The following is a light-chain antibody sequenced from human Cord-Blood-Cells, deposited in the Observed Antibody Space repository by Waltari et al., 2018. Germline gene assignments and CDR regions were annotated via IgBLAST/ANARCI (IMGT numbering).Light chain of an antibody. J-gene: IGKJ2*01. V-gene: IGKV1-33*01. CDR3: QQYDNLPYT. CDR1: QDISNY. Sequence: DIQMTQSPSSLSASVGDRVTIPCQAIQDISNYLNWYQQKPGKAPKLLIYDASNLETGVPSRFSGSGSGTDFTFTISSLQPEDIATYYCQQYDNLPYTFGQGTKLEIK. CDR2: DAS.